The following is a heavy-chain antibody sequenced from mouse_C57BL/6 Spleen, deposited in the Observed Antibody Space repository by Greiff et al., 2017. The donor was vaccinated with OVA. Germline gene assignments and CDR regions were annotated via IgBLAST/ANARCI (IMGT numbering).Heavy chain of an antibody. V-gene: IGHV14-4*01. CDR1: GFNIKDDY. CDR3: TTWGDYYGSSYDFDY. Sequence: VQLQQSGAELVRPGASVKLSCTASGFNIKDDYMHWVKQRPEQGLEWIGWIDPENGDTEYASKFQGKATITADTSSNTAYLQLSSLTSEDTAVYYCTTWGDYYGSSYDFDYWGQGTTLTVSS. CDR2: IDPENGDT. J-gene: IGHJ2*01. D-gene: IGHD1-1*01.